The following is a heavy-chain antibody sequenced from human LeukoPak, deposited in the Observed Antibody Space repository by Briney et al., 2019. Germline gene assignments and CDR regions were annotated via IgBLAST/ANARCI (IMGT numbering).Heavy chain of an antibody. D-gene: IGHD2-2*01. Sequence: SSETLSLTCAVSGSSISSGYYWAWIRQPPRKGLEWIGRVFHSGSTYYNQSFKRRLPKAVDTPKHQFSLRLSSVTDADTAVYYCASRSGSCSSSSCYYYYYYMDVWGKGTTVTVSS. CDR2: VFHSGST. CDR1: GSSISSGYY. J-gene: IGHJ6*03. V-gene: IGHV4-38-2*01. CDR3: ASRSGSCSSSSCYYYYYYMDV.